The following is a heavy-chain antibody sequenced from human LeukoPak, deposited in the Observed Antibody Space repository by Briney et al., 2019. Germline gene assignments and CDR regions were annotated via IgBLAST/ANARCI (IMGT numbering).Heavy chain of an antibody. Sequence: GGSLRLSCAASGFTFSDYYMSWIRQAPGKGLEWVSSISSSSSYIYYADSVKGRFTISRDNAKNSLYLQMNGLRAEDTAVYYCARSPFTIFGVVIEDWGRGTLVTVSS. V-gene: IGHV3-11*06. J-gene: IGHJ4*02. CDR3: ARSPFTIFGVVIED. CDR2: ISSSSSYI. CDR1: GFTFSDYY. D-gene: IGHD3-3*01.